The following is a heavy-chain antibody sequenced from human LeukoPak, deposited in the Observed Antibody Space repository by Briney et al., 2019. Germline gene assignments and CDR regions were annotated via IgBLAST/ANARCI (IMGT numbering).Heavy chain of an antibody. D-gene: IGHD3-22*01. CDR1: GFTFSSYA. V-gene: IGHV3-30-3*02. CDR2: ISYDGSNK. CDR3: AKSRYDSSGYFERRTSYVDY. Sequence: GGSLRLSCAASGFTFSSYAMHWVRQAPGKGLEWVAVISYDGSNKYYADSVKGRFTISRDNAKNSLYLQMNSLRAEDTAVYYCAKSRYDSSGYFERRTSYVDYWGQGTLVTVSS. J-gene: IGHJ4*02.